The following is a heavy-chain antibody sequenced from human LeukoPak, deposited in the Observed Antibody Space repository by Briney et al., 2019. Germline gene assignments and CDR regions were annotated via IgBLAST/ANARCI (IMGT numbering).Heavy chain of an antibody. J-gene: IGHJ3*02. CDR2: ISSSSSYI. CDR3: ASVGYNDAFDI. Sequence: GGSLRLSCAASGFTVSSNYMSWVRQAPGKGLEWVSSISSSSSYIYYADSVKGRFTISRDNAKNSLYLQMNSLRAEDTAVYYCASVGYNDAFDIWGQGTMVTVSS. D-gene: IGHD5-24*01. V-gene: IGHV3-21*01. CDR1: GFTVSSNY.